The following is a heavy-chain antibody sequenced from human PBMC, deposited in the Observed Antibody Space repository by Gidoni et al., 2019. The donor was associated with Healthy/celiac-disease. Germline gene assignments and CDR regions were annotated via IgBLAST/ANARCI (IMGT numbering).Heavy chain of an antibody. Sequence: QVQLVESGGGVVQSGRWLIRTCAASGFTSRDYGMNWVAPATCKGLEWVAVISDDGSNKYYAASVKGVVAISRDNSKNTLYLHMYSVRAEDTAVDYCAKVILRVVVVPAAMHLGYYYGMDVWGQGTTVTVSS. CDR2: ISDDGSNK. CDR1: GFTSRDYG. CDR3: AKVILRVVVVPAAMHLGYYYGMDV. V-gene: IGHV3-30*18. J-gene: IGHJ6*02. D-gene: IGHD2-2*01.